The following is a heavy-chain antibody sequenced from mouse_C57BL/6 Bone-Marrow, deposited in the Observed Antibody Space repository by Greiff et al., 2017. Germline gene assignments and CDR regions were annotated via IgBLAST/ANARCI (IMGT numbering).Heavy chain of an antibody. Sequence: EVQLQQSGAELVRPGASVKLSCTASGFNIKDDYIHWVKQRPEQGLEWIGWIDPEIGDTAYASKFQGKATIPSDPSSNTAYLQLSSLTSEDTAVYYCSSFDGNYFDFWGQGTPLTVAS. CDR2: IDPEIGDT. CDR3: SSFDGNYFDF. D-gene: IGHD2-3*01. V-gene: IGHV14-4*01. CDR1: GFNIKDDY. J-gene: IGHJ2*01.